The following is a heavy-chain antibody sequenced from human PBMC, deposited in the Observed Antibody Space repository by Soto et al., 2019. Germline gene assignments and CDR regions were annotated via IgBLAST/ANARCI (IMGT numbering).Heavy chain of an antibody. V-gene: IGHV2-5*02. CDR2: IYWDDDE. CDR1: GFSLNTGGVG. J-gene: IGHJ6*02. Sequence: ESGPTLVKPTQTLTLTCTFSGFSLNTGGVGVGWVRQPRGKAMEWLALIYWDDDERYRPSLRSRLNITKDTINNQVVLTMTNMDPEDTATYYCVRNWRYYGGDYYYGMDAWGQGTTVTVSS. CDR3: VRNWRYYGGDYYYGMDA. D-gene: IGHD3-10*01.